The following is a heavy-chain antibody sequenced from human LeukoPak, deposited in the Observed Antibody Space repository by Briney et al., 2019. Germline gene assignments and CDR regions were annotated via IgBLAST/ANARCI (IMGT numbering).Heavy chain of an antibody. D-gene: IGHD3-22*01. V-gene: IGHV4-59*11. Sequence: PSETLSLTCTVSGGSISSHYWSWIRQPPGKGLEWIGYIYYSGSTNYNPSLKSRVTISVDTSKNQFSLKLSSVTAADTAVYYCARADYVSSGYYFDYWGQGTLVTVSS. CDR1: GGSISSHY. CDR2: IYYSGST. CDR3: ARADYVSSGYYFDY. J-gene: IGHJ4*02.